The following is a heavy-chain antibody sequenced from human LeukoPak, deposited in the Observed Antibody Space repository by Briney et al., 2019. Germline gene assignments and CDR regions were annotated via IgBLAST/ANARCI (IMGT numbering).Heavy chain of an antibody. Sequence: SETLSLTCTVSGGSISSYYWGWIRQPPGKGLEWIGSIYYSGSTYYNPSLKSRVTISVDTSKNQFSLKLSSVTAADTAVYYCARQTGPAAGTFDYWGQGTLVTVSS. CDR1: GGSISSYY. CDR2: IYYSGST. D-gene: IGHD6-13*01. J-gene: IGHJ4*02. CDR3: ARQTGPAAGTFDY. V-gene: IGHV4-39*01.